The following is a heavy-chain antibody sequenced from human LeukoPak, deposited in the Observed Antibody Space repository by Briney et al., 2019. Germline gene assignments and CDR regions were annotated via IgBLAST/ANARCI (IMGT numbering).Heavy chain of an antibody. D-gene: IGHD5-18*01. CDR2: IYPSDSDT. CDR3: ARGGGVDTAMAQT. CDR1: GYRFTSYW. V-gene: IGHV5-51*01. J-gene: IGHJ5*02. Sequence: GESLKISCKGSGYRFTSYWIGWVRQMPGKGLEWMGIIYPSDSDTRYSPSFQGQVSISADKSISAAYLQWSSLKASDTAMYYCARGGGVDTAMAQTWGQGTLVTVSS.